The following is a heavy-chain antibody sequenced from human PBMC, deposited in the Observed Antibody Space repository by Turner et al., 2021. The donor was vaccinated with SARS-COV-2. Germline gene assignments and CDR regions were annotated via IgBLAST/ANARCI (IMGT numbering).Heavy chain of an antibody. CDR2: ISYDGSNK. Sequence: QVQLVESGGGVVQPGRSLRRSCSAAGFTFSSYAMHWVRQAPGKGLEWVAVISYDGSNKYYADSVKGRFTISRDNSKNTLYLQMNSLRAEDTAVYYCARALINYCTNGVCFPFDPWGQGTLVTVSS. D-gene: IGHD2-8*01. J-gene: IGHJ5*02. CDR3: ARALINYCTNGVCFPFDP. CDR1: GFTFSSYA. V-gene: IGHV3-30-3*01.